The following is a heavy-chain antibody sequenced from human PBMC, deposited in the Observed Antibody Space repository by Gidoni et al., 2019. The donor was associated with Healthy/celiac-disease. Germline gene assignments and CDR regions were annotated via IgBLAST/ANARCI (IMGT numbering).Heavy chain of an antibody. J-gene: IGHJ3*02. D-gene: IGHD3-22*01. CDR2: IYPGDSDT. CDR1: GYSFTSYW. CDR3: ARTGGRTYYYDSSGYSHAFDI. V-gene: IGHV5-51*01. Sequence: EVQLVQSGAEVKKPGESLKISCKGSGYSFTSYWIGWVRQMPGKGLEWMGNIYPGDSDTRYSPSFQGQVTISADKSISTAYLQWSSLKASDTAMYYCARTGGRTYYYDSSGYSHAFDIWGQGTMVTVSS.